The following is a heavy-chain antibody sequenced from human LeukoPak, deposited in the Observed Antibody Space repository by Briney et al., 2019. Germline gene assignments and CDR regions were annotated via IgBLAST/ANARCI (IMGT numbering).Heavy chain of an antibody. V-gene: IGHV3-30*03. CDR2: ISYDGSNK. J-gene: IGHJ4*02. D-gene: IGHD3-22*01. CDR3: ARGTYYYDSSGYPYFDY. Sequence: PGRSLRLSCAASGFTLSTYGMHWVRQAPGKGLEWVAVISYDGSNKYYADSVKGRFTISRDNSKNTLYLQMNSLRAEDTAVYYCARGTYYYDSSGYPYFDYWGQGTLVTVSS. CDR1: GFTLSTYG.